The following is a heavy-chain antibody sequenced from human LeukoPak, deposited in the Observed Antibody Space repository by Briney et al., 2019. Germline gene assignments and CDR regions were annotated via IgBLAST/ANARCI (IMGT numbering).Heavy chain of an antibody. D-gene: IGHD6-13*01. CDR2: IYHSGST. CDR3: ARAYSSSWYFNWFDP. J-gene: IGHJ5*02. Sequence: SETLSLTCTVSGGSISSGSYYWSWIRQPAGKGLEWIGSIYHSGSTYYNPSLKSRVTISVDTSKNQFSLKLSSVTAADTAVYYCARAYSSSWYFNWFDPWGQGTLVTVSS. CDR1: GGSISSGSYY. V-gene: IGHV4-39*07.